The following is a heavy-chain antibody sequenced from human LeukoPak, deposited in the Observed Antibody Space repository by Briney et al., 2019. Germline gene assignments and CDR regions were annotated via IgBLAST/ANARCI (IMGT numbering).Heavy chain of an antibody. D-gene: IGHD3-22*01. CDR2: IYSGGST. J-gene: IGHJ4*02. Sequence: GGSLRLSCVDSGFTVGPYYLSWVRQAPGKGLEWVSVIYSGGSTYYADSVKGRFTISRDNSKNTLYLQMNSLRAEDTAVYYCAKKFLRHYYDSSGYYGYWGQGTLVTVSS. CDR3: AKKFLRHYYDSSGYYGY. V-gene: IGHV3-53*01. CDR1: GFTVGPYY.